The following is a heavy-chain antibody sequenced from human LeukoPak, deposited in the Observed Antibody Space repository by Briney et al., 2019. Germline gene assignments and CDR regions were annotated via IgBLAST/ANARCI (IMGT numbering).Heavy chain of an antibody. Sequence: SETLSLACTVSGGSISSYYWGWIRQPPGKGLEWIGSVYYTGASYYNPSLKSRVTISIDTSKNHFSLNLTSVTAADTAVYYCARGAPPQNWGQGALVTVSS. V-gene: IGHV4-39*07. J-gene: IGHJ4*02. CDR3: ARGAPPQN. CDR1: GGSISSYY. CDR2: VYYTGAS.